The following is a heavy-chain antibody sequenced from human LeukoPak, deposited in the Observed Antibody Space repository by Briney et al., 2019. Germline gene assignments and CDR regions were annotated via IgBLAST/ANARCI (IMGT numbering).Heavy chain of an antibody. D-gene: IGHD6-19*01. J-gene: IGHJ4*02. Sequence: GGSLRLSCAASGFTFSSYGMHWVRQAPGKGLEWVAVIWYDGSNKYYADSVKGRFTISRDNSKNTLYLQMNSLRAEDTAVYYCAREASRQWLVGRFDYWGQGTLVTVSS. CDR3: AREASRQWLVGRFDY. V-gene: IGHV3-33*01. CDR2: IWYDGSNK. CDR1: GFTFSSYG.